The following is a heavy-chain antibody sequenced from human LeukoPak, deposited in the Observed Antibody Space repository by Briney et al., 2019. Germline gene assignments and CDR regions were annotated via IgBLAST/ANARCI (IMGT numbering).Heavy chain of an antibody. J-gene: IGHJ4*02. CDR2: IRNDGSNE. V-gene: IGHV3-30*02. CDR1: GFSFSVYA. D-gene: IGHD2-21*02. CDR3: AKDGGDLPPYFDY. Sequence: GGSLRLSCAASGFSFSVYAMHWVRQAQGKGLEWVAFIRNDGSNENYADSVKGRFTISRDKSKNTLYLQMNSLRAEDTAVYYCAKDGGDLPPYFDYWGQGTLVTVSS.